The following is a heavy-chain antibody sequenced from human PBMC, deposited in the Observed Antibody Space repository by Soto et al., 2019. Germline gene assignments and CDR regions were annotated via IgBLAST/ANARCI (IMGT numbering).Heavy chain of an antibody. CDR2: INHSGST. CDR1: GGSFSGYY. Sequence: SETLSLTCAVYGGSFSGYYCSWIRQPPGKGLEWIGEINHSGSTNYNPSLKSRVTISVDTSKNQFPLKLSSVTAADTAVYYCARGNSSGWYGEASDWFDPWGQGTLVTVSS. V-gene: IGHV4-34*01. CDR3: ARGNSSGWYGEASDWFDP. D-gene: IGHD6-19*01. J-gene: IGHJ5*02.